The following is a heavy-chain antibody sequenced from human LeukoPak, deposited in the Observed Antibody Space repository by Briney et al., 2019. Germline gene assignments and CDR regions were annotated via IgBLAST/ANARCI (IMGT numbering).Heavy chain of an antibody. CDR2: ISASSAFI. V-gene: IGHV3-21*01. CDR3: ATFSSGWYGERNY. CDR1: EFSFSNYG. J-gene: IGHJ4*02. D-gene: IGHD6-19*01. Sequence: GGSLRLSCGASEFSFSNYGIMRVRQAPGKGLEWVSSISASSAFIYYADSVKGRFTLSRDNAKKSLDLQMDSLRADDPAVYYCATFSSGWYGERNYWGQGTLVTASS.